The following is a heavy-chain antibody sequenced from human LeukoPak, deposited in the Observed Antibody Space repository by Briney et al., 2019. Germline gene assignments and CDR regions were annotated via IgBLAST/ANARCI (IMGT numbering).Heavy chain of an antibody. CDR1: GGSLSSHY. J-gene: IGHJ4*02. V-gene: IGHV4-59*11. CDR3: ARDSSSSGLTDY. D-gene: IGHD6-6*01. Sequence: SETLSLTCTVSGGSLSSHYWSWIRQPPGKGLEWIGYIYYSGSTNYNPSLKSRVTISVDTSKNQFPLKLSSVTAADAAVYYCARDSSSSGLTDYWGQGTLVTVSS. CDR2: IYYSGST.